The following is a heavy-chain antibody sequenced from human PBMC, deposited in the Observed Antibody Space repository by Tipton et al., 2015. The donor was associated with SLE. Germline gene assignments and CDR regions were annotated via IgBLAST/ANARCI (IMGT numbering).Heavy chain of an antibody. Sequence: TLSLTCTVSGGSISSSSYYWGWFRQPPGKGLEWIGYIYYSGSTNYNPSLKSRVTISVDTSKNQFSLKLSSVTAADTAVYYCARKTSTSLTFYYWCQGTPVTVSS. V-gene: IGHV4-61*05. J-gene: IGHJ4*02. D-gene: IGHD3-9*01. CDR1: GGSISSSSYY. CDR3: ARKTSTSLTFYY. CDR2: IYYSGST.